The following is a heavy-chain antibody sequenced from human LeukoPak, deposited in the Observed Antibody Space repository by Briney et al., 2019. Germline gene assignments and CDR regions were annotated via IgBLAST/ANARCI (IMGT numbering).Heavy chain of an antibody. CDR1: GFTFSTYV. Sequence: PGWSLRLSCSVSGFTFSTYVMHWVRQAPGKGLEYVSAISSNGDNTYYADSVKGRFTISRDNSKSTLYLQMSSLRADDTAVYYCVRGTGYWGQGTLVTVSS. J-gene: IGHJ4*02. CDR3: VRGTGY. CDR2: ISSNGDNT. V-gene: IGHV3-64D*06.